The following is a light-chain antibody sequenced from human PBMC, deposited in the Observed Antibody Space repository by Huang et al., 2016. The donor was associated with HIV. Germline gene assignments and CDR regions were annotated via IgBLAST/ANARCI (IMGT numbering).Light chain of an antibody. CDR1: QDISNY. CDR3: QHYDDPYT. V-gene: IGKV1-33*01. J-gene: IGKJ2*01. Sequence: DIQMTQSPSSLSASVGDRVTITCQASQDISNYLSWYQHKPGRAPKPLSVEASSLETGVPSRFSGSGSGTYFTLTIASLQPEDVATYYCQHYDDPYTFGQGTKLEIK. CDR2: EAS.